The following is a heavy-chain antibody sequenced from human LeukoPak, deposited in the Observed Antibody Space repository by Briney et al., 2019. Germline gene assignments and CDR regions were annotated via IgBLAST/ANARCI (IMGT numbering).Heavy chain of an antibody. CDR3: AREAAAGTGFDY. Sequence: ASVKVPCKASGYTFTGYYMHWVRQAPGQGLEWMGWINPNSGGTNYAQKFQGRVTMTRDTSISTAYMELSRLRSDDTAVYYCAREAAAGTGFDYWGQGTLVTVSS. CDR2: INPNSGGT. D-gene: IGHD6-13*01. J-gene: IGHJ4*02. CDR1: GYTFTGYY. V-gene: IGHV1-2*02.